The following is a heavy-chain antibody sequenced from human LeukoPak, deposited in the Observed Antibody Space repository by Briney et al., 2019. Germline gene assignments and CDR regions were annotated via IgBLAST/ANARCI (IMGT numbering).Heavy chain of an antibody. J-gene: IGHJ4*02. CDR1: GGSFSGYH. Sequence: SETLSLTCAVYGGSFSGYHWSWIRQPPGKGLEWIGEINHSGSTNYNPSLKSRVTISVDTSKNQFSLKLSSVTAADTAVYYCARGPNEYYYDSSGYYPYWGQGTLVTVSS. D-gene: IGHD3-22*01. CDR3: ARGPNEYYYDSSGYYPY. CDR2: INHSGST. V-gene: IGHV4-34*01.